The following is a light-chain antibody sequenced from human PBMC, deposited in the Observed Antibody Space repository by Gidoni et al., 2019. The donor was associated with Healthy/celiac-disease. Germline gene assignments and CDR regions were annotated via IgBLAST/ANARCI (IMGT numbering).Light chain of an antibody. V-gene: IGLV2-14*03. J-gene: IGLJ1*01. CDR2: DVS. CDR1: SSDVGCYNY. Sequence: QSALTQPASVSGYPGQSITISCTGTSSDVGCYNYVSWYQQHPGKAPKLMIYDVSNRPSGVSNRFSGSKSGNTASLTISGLQAEDEADYYCSSYTSSSTPVFGTGTKVTVL. CDR3: SSYTSSSTPV.